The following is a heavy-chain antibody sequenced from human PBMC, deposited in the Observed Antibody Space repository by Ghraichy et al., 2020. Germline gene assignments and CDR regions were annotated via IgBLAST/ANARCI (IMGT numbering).Heavy chain of an antibody. J-gene: IGHJ4*02. V-gene: IGHV1-2*02. D-gene: IGHD6-19*01. CDR1: GYSFTAYH. CDR2: INPDSGGT. Sequence: ASVKVSCKASGYSFTAYHIHWVRQAPGQGLEWMGRINPDSGGTTYAQKFQDRVTMTRDTSISTAYMELSRLRSDDTAIYYCATFGDVGRGTSCWYEESSLHYWGQGTLVTVSS. CDR3: ATFGDVGRGTSCWYEESSLHY.